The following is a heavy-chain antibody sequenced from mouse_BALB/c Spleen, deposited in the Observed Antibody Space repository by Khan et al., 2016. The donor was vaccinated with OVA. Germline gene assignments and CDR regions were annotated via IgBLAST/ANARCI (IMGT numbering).Heavy chain of an antibody. V-gene: IGHV3-6*02. CDR3: ARGCSAVPAWFTD. CDR1: GYSITSGYF. Sequence: EVQLQESGPGLVKPSQSLSLTCSVTGYSITSGYFWNWLRQFPGNNLEWMGYIRYDGNSNYNPSLKNRISISRDTSKNQFFLQLNSVTPEVTATFYCARGCSAVPAWFTDWGQGTLVTGSA. CDR2: IRYDGNS. J-gene: IGHJ3*01. D-gene: IGHD6-1*01.